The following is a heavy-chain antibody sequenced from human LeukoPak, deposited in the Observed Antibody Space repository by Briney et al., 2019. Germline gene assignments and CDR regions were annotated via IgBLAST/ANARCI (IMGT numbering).Heavy chain of an antibody. CDR2: IYYRGNS. D-gene: IGHD2-2*01. Sequence: SETLPLTCTVSGGSISSYYWIWIRQPPAKGLEGSVDIYYRGNSDYNTSLNSRVTISVDTSNDTSSLKLSSVTGADTAVYYCARIEVLCSIISCDRWFDPWGQGTLVTVSA. CDR3: ARIEVLCSIISCDRWFDP. CDR1: GGSISSYY. J-gene: IGHJ5*02. V-gene: IGHV4-59*01.